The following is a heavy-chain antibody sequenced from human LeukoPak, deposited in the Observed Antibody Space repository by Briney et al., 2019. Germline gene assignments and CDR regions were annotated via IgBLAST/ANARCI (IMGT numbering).Heavy chain of an antibody. CDR2: INHSGST. Sequence: SETLSLTCAVYGGSFSGYYWSWIRQPPGKGLEWIGEINHSGSTNYNPSLKSRVTISVDTSKNQFSLKLSSVTAADTAVYYCARLDPDYCSSTSCSSFNWFDPWGQGTLVTVSS. J-gene: IGHJ5*02. CDR1: GGSFSGYY. D-gene: IGHD2-2*01. CDR3: ARLDPDYCSSTSCSSFNWFDP. V-gene: IGHV4-34*01.